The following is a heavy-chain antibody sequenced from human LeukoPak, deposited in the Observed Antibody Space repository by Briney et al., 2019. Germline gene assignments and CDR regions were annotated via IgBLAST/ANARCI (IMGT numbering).Heavy chain of an antibody. D-gene: IGHD3-22*01. CDR3: TTLGYHLDS. J-gene: IGHJ4*02. Sequence: GGSLRLSCAASGFDFGAYEMNWVRQAPGKGLEWVAYFAGSDTTKYYADSVRGRFTISRDNAKNSLYPQMNSLRAEDTALYYCTTLGYHLDSWGQGTLVTVSS. CDR1: GFDFGAYE. V-gene: IGHV3-48*03. CDR2: FAGSDTTK.